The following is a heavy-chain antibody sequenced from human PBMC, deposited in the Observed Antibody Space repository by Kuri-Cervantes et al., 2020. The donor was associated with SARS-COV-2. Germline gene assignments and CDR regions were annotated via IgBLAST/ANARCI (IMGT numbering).Heavy chain of an antibody. Sequence: SETLSLTCTVSGGSISSSSYYWGWIRQPPGKELEWIGSIYYSGSTYYNPSLKSRVTISVDTSKNQFSLKLSSVTAADTAVYYCARSRAMIVAQADAFDIWGQGTMVTVSS. J-gene: IGHJ3*02. CDR1: GGSISSSSYY. CDR2: IYYSGST. V-gene: IGHV4-39*01. D-gene: IGHD3-22*01. CDR3: ARSRAMIVAQADAFDI.